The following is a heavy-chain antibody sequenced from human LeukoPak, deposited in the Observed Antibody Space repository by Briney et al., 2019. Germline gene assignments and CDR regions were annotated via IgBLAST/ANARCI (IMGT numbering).Heavy chain of an antibody. V-gene: IGHV3-23*01. J-gene: IGHJ2*01. D-gene: IGHD6-19*01. Sequence: GGSLRLSCAASGFTVTDNYMNWVRQSSGKGLEWVSAISGSGGSTYYADSVKGRFTISRDNSKNTLYLQMNSLRAEDTAVYYCARRIAGTATGGYFEPWGRGTLVSVSS. CDR2: ISGSGGST. CDR1: GFTVTDNY. CDR3: ARRIAGTATGGYFEP.